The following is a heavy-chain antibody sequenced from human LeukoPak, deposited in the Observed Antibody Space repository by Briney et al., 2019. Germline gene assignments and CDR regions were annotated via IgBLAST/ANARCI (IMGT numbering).Heavy chain of an antibody. CDR1: GFTFSSYA. Sequence: GGSLRLSCAASGFTFSSYAMSWVRQAPGKGLEWVSAISGSGGSTYYADSVKGRFAISRDNSKNTLYLQMNSLRAEDTAVYYCAKDVTRLTVTIGWFDPWGQGTLVTVSS. D-gene: IGHD4-17*01. V-gene: IGHV3-23*01. CDR3: AKDVTRLTVTIGWFDP. CDR2: ISGSGGST. J-gene: IGHJ5*02.